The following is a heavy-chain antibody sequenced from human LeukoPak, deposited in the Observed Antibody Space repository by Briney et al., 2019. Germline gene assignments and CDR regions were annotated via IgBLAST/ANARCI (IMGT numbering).Heavy chain of an antibody. D-gene: IGHD6-19*01. CDR2: INHRGST. CDR1: GGSFNGYY. CDR3: ARAVAVSGTCSPKPDC. V-gene: IGHV4-34*01. Sequence: PSETLSLTCAVFGGSFNGYYWSWLRQPPGKGLEWVGEINHRGSTNYNPSLRRRLTISVDTSKNQLSLKLSSVTAADTAFYYCARAVAVSGTCSPKPDCWGEGTLVAVSS. J-gene: IGHJ4*02.